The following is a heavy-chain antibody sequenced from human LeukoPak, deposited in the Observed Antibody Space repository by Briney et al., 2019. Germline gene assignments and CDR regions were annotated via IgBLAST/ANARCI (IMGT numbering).Heavy chain of an antibody. Sequence: GASVKVSCKASGYAFTSYGISWMRQAPGQGLEWMGWISAYNGNTNYAQKLQGRVTMTTDTSTSTAYMELRSLRSDDTAVYYCARDHRSLGYSYGYAYYYDSSGPGYWGRGTLVTVSS. J-gene: IGHJ4*02. CDR3: ARDHRSLGYSYGYAYYYDSSGPGY. V-gene: IGHV1-18*01. CDR2: ISAYNGNT. D-gene: IGHD3-22*01. CDR1: GYAFTSYG.